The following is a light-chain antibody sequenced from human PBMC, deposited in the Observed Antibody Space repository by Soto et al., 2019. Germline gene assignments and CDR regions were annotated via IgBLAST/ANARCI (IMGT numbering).Light chain of an antibody. CDR1: QSVSSSY. V-gene: IGKV3-20*01. CDR3: QQYGSSRWT. J-gene: IGKJ1*01. CDR2: GAS. Sequence: EIVLTQSPGTLSLSPGERATLSCRASQSVSSSYLAWYQXXXXXAPRLLIYGASSRAPGIPDRFGGSGSGTDFTLTISRLEPEDFAVYYCQQYGSSRWTFGQGTKVEIK.